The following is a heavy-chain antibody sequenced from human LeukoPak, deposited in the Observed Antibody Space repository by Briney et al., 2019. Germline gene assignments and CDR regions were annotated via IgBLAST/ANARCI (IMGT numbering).Heavy chain of an antibody. Sequence: GGSLRLSCEASGFTFGSFAMSWVRQAPGKGLEWLSGISASGHYIYYADSVKGRFTISRDNSKNTLYIEMNSLRAEDTAVYYCARDGSWGDYQFYFYMDVWGKGTTVTVPS. V-gene: IGHV3-23*01. J-gene: IGHJ6*03. CDR3: ARDGSWGDYQFYFYMDV. D-gene: IGHD2-2*01. CDR1: GFTFGSFA. CDR2: ISASGHYI.